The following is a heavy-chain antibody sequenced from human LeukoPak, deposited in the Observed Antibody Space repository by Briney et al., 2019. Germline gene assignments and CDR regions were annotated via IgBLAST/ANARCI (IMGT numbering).Heavy chain of an antibody. Sequence: GGSLRLSCAASGFTFSSYAMSWVRQAPGKGLEWVSAISGSGGSTYYADSVKGRFTISRDNSKNTLYLQMNSLRAEDTAVYFCAKDQDWDCITTSCYFHYWGQGALVPVSS. J-gene: IGHJ4*02. CDR2: ISGSGGST. V-gene: IGHV3-23*01. CDR3: AKDQDWDCITTSCYFHY. CDR1: GFTFSSYA. D-gene: IGHD2-2*01.